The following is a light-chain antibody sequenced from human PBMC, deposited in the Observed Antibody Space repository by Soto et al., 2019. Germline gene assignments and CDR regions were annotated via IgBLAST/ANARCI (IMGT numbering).Light chain of an antibody. CDR3: QQYNDWLWT. CDR2: GAS. V-gene: IGKV3-15*01. Sequence: SRPSLSASPEGRVTRSCRATQSVTYNLAWYQQKPGQAPRLLIYGASTRATGIPARFSGRGSGTEFTLTITSLQSEDFAVYYCQQYNDWLWTFGQGTKVDIK. J-gene: IGKJ1*01. CDR1: QSVTYN.